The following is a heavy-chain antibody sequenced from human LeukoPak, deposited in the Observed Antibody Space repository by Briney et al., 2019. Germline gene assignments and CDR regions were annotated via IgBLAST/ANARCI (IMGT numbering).Heavy chain of an antibody. Sequence: SETLSLTCTVSGGSISSSSYYWGWIRQPPGKGLEWIGSIYYSGSTYYNPSLKSRVTISVDTSKNQFSLKLSSVTAADTAVYYCARGLSDSSGYLSDDAFDIWGQGTMVTVSS. V-gene: IGHV4-39*07. D-gene: IGHD3-22*01. CDR2: IYYSGST. J-gene: IGHJ3*02. CDR1: GGSISSSSYY. CDR3: ARGLSDSSGYLSDDAFDI.